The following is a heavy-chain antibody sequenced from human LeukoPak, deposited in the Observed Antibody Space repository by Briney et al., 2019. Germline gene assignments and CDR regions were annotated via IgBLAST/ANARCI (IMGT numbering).Heavy chain of an antibody. CDR2: IGTVDDT. CDR3: ARQRETAVAGTGFDY. D-gene: IGHD6-19*01. CDR1: GFTFSSYD. Sequence: GGSLRLSCAASGFTFSSYDMHWVRHATGKGLEWVSAIGTVDDTYYPGSVKGRFTISRENAKNSLCLQMNSLRAGDTAVYYCARQRETAVAGTGFDYWGQGTLVTVSS. J-gene: IGHJ4*02. V-gene: IGHV3-13*01.